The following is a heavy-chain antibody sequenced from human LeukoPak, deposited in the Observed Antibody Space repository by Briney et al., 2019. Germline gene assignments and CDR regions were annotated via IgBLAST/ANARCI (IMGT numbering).Heavy chain of an antibody. CDR3: TRANYYDSTGYLPVVYPSDY. CDR2: IYHSGST. J-gene: IGHJ4*02. D-gene: IGHD3-22*01. Sequence: SETLSLTCTVSGGSIRSNNYYWSWIRQDPAKGLEWIGYIYHSGSTYYNPALKSRVTISLDTSKNQFSLKLRSVTAADTAVYYCTRANYYDSTGYLPVVYPSDYWGQGTLVTVSS. CDR1: GGSIRSNNYY. V-gene: IGHV4-31*03.